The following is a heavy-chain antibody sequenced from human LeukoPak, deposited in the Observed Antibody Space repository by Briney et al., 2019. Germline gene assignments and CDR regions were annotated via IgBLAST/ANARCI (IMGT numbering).Heavy chain of an antibody. CDR3: ATEYTPSSSLRELDS. V-gene: IGHV3-30*02. Sequence: GGSLRLSCTVSGFTLSSYAMHWVRHPPGPGLERVAVIRHDDANTFYSDSVQGRFAISRDTSKKILYLQMTSLRVEDTAVYYCATEYTPSSSLRELDSWGQGTLVTVSS. D-gene: IGHD2-2*02. J-gene: IGHJ4*02. CDR2: IRHDDANT. CDR1: GFTLSSYA.